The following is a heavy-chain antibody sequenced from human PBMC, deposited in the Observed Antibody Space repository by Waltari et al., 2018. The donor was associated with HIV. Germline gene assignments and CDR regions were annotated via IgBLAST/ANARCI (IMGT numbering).Heavy chain of an antibody. CDR2: INHSGDA. Sequence: QVQLQQWGTGLLKPSETLSLTCAVYGASFRGYYWTWIRQPPGKGLEWIGEINHSGDANHNPALNSRVIISVDTSKNQFSLKLSSVTAADTAVYYCARGLGGDYVGYFYYGMDVWGQGTTVTVSS. V-gene: IGHV4-34*01. J-gene: IGHJ6*02. CDR3: ARGLGGDYVGYFYYGMDV. CDR1: GASFRGYY. D-gene: IGHD4-17*01.